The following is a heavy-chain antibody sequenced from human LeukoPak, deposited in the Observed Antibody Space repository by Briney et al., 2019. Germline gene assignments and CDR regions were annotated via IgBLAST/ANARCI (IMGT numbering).Heavy chain of an antibody. CDR3: ARGIYDFWSGYDYYYYYYKDV. V-gene: IGHV4-59*05. CDR2: IYYSGST. D-gene: IGHD3-3*01. Sequence: ASETLSLTCTVSGGSISSYYWSWIRQPPGKGLEWIGSIYYSGSTYYNPSLKSGVTISVDTSKNRFSLKLSSVTAADTAVYYCARGIYDFWSGYDYYYYYYKDVWGKGTTVTVSS. CDR1: GGSISSYY. J-gene: IGHJ6*03.